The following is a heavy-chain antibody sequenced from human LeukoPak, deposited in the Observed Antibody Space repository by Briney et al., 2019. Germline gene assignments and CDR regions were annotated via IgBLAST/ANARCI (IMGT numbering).Heavy chain of an antibody. D-gene: IGHD6-13*01. J-gene: IGHJ5*02. CDR2: IYYSGTT. CDR1: GGSISNYY. CDR3: ARVAAAAGNNWFDP. V-gene: IGHV4-59*12. Sequence: SETLSLTCTVSGGSISNYYWNWIRQPPGKGLEWIGYIYYSGTTNYNPSLKSRVSMSVDTSKNQFSLKLSSVTAADTAVYYCARVAAAAGNNWFDPWGQGTLVTVSS.